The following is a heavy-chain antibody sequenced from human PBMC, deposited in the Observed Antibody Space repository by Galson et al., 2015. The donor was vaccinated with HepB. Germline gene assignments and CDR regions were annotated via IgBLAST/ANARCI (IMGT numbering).Heavy chain of an antibody. CDR1: GFTFSSYW. CDR2: INSGGSST. D-gene: IGHD2-21*01. Sequence: SLRLSCAASGFTFSSYWMHWVRQAPGKGLVWVSRINSGGSSTSYADSVKGRFTISRDNAKNTLYLQMNSLRAEDTAVYYCARAYAYCGGDCYSFPPDNYYYYYMDVWGKGTTVTVSS. CDR3: ARAYAYCGGDCYSFPPDNYYYYYMDV. J-gene: IGHJ6*03. V-gene: IGHV3-74*01.